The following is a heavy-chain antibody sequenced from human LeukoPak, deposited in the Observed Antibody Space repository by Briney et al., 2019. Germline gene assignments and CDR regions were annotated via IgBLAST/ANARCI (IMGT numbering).Heavy chain of an antibody. J-gene: IGHJ6*03. D-gene: IGHD2-2*02. CDR2: INHSGST. CDR3: ARGTRVPAAIILYYYYMDV. Sequence: SETLSLTCAVYGGSFSGYYWSWIRQPPGKGLEWIGEINHSGSTNYNPSLKSRVTISVDTSKNQFSLKLSSVTAADTAVYYCARGTRVPAAIILYYYYMDVWGKGTTVTVSS. V-gene: IGHV4-34*01. CDR1: GGSFSGYY.